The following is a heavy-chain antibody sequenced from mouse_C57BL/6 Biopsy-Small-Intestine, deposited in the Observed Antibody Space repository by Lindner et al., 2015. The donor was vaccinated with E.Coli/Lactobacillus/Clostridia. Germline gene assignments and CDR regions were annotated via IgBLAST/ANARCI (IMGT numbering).Heavy chain of an antibody. Sequence: SVKVSCKVSGGTFNTYAIYWVRRAPGKRPEWMGGIIALLGAANYAQEFQDRVIVTADESTSTFYMEMSSLRSDDTAVYYCASDPLGMAPGYFDSWGQGTLVTVSS. D-gene: IGHD2-10*02. J-gene: IGHJ4*01. CDR3: ASDPLGMAPGYFDS. CDR2: IIALLGAA. V-gene: IGHV1-4*01. CDR1: GGTFNTYA.